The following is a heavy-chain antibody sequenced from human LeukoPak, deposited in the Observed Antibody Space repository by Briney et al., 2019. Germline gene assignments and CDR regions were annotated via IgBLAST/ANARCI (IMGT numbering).Heavy chain of an antibody. CDR3: ARAGSFDY. J-gene: IGHJ4*02. V-gene: IGHV3-21*01. D-gene: IGHD3-10*01. Sequence: GGSLRLSCVVSGFTFKTYSMNWVRQAPGKGLEWVSSISSGGTYVDYADSVKGRFTISRDNAKNSLYLQMNSLRAEDTAVYYCARAGSFDYWGQGTLVTVSS. CDR1: GFTFKTYS. CDR2: ISSGGTYV.